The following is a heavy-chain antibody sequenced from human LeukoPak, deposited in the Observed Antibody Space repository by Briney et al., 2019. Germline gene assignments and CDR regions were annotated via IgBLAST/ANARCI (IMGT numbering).Heavy chain of an antibody. J-gene: IGHJ4*02. CDR3: AKDGSEYYYGSGSYPDY. CDR1: GFTFSSYG. Sequence: GGSLRLSCAASGFTFSSYGMHWVRQAPGKGLEWVAVISYDGSNKYYADSVKGRFTISRDNSKNTLYLQMNSLRAEDTAVYYCAKDGSEYYYGSGSYPDYWGQGTLVTASS. CDR2: ISYDGSNK. V-gene: IGHV3-30*18. D-gene: IGHD3-10*01.